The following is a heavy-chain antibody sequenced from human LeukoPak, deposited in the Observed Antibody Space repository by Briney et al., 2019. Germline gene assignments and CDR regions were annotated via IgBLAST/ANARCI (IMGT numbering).Heavy chain of an antibody. CDR2: ISGSGGST. CDR3: AKGSPYYMDV. V-gene: IGHV3-23*01. J-gene: IGHJ6*03. CDR1: GFTFSSYA. Sequence: GGSLRLSCAASGFTFSSYAMSWVRQAPGKGLEWVSAISGSGGSTYYADSVKGRFTASRENSKNTLFLQMNSLRPEDMSVYYCAKGSPYYMDVWGKGTTVTVSS.